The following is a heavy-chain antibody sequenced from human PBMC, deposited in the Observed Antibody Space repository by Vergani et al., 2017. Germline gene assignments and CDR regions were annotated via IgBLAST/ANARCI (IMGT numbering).Heavy chain of an antibody. Sequence: QVQLQESGPGLVRPSETLSLTCTVSAYSISSGFFWGWIRQPPGKGLEWIGSMDYNGLAYYSPSLKSRVTISVDTPKNPFSLKLSSVTAADTAVYYCVRDKTYYDTLIGYAGYYFDSWGQGALVTVS. CDR1: AYSISSGFF. CDR3: VRDKTYYDTLIGYAGYYFDS. D-gene: IGHD3-9*01. V-gene: IGHV4-38-2*02. CDR2: MDYNGLA. J-gene: IGHJ4*02.